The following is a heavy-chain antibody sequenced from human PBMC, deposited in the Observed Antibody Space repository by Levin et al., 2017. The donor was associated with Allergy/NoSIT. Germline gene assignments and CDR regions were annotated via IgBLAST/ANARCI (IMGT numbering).Heavy chain of an antibody. D-gene: IGHD3-3*01. Sequence: PGGSLRLSCAASGFTFSSYSMNWVRQAPGKGLEWVSSISSSSSYIYYADSVKGRFTISRDNAKNSLYLQMNSLRAEDTAVYYCARDWGHDVLRFLEWSGNYYYGMDVWGQGTTVTVSS. J-gene: IGHJ6*02. CDR2: ISSSSSYI. V-gene: IGHV3-21*01. CDR3: ARDWGHDVLRFLEWSGNYYYGMDV. CDR1: GFTFSSYS.